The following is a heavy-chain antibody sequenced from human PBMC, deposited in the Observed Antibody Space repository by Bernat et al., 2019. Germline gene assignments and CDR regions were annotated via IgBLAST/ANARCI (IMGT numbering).Heavy chain of an antibody. Sequence: EVQLVETGGGLIQPGGSLRLSCAASGFSVSSSYMSWVRQAPGKGLEWVSIIYSGGNTYYADSVRGGFTISRDKSKNTLYLQMNNLRADDTAVYYCASERATVYDAFDIWGQGTIVTVSS. CDR1: GFSVSSSY. CDR2: IYSGGNT. V-gene: IGHV3-53*02. D-gene: IGHD4-17*01. J-gene: IGHJ3*02. CDR3: ASERATVYDAFDI.